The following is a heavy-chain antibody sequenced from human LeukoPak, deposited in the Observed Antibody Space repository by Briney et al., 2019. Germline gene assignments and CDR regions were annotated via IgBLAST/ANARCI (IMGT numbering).Heavy chain of an antibody. CDR1: GGSISSGGYS. CDR3: ARDEPYRYGPGPLDC. V-gene: IGHV4-30-2*01. D-gene: IGHD5-18*01. Sequence: PSQTLSLTCAVSGGSISSGGYSWSWIRQPPGKGLEWIGYIYHSGSTYYNPSLKSRVTISVDRSKNQFSLKLSSVTAADTAVYYCARDEPYRYGPGPLDCWGQGTLVTVSS. CDR2: IYHSGST. J-gene: IGHJ4*02.